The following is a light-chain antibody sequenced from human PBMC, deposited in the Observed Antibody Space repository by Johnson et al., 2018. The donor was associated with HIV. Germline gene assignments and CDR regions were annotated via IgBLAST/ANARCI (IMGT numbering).Light chain of an antibody. CDR2: KND. Sequence: QSVLTQPPSVSAAPGQKVTISCSGSSSNIGNNYVSWYQQLPGTAPKLLIYKNDQRPPEIPARFSGSKSATSATLGITGLPPGDEADYYCGTWDSSLSAEVFGTGTKVTVL. CDR3: GTWDSSLSAEV. V-gene: IGLV1-51*02. J-gene: IGLJ1*01. CDR1: SSNIGNNY.